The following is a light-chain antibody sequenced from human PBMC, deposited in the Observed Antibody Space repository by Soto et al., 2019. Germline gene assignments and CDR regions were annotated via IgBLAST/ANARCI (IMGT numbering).Light chain of an antibody. J-gene: IGKJ1*01. CDR3: QQYGDLPWT. CDR2: GAS. V-gene: IGKV3-20*01. CDR1: QSVSSSY. Sequence: EIRLIQSPCTLSLSPGERATLSCRASQSVSSSYLAWYQQKPGQAPRLLIYGASSRATGIPDRFSGSGSGTDFTLTISSLESEDFAVYFCQQYGDLPWTFGQGTKVDIK.